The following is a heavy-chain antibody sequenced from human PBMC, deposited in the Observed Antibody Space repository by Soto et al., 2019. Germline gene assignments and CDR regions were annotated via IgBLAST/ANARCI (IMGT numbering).Heavy chain of an antibody. J-gene: IGHJ4*02. V-gene: IGHV1-18*01. CDR2: ISAYNGNT. CDR1: GYTFTSYG. Sequence: QVQLVQSGAEVKKPGASVKVSCKASGYTFTSYGISGVRQAPGQGLEWMGWISAYNGNTNYAQKLPGRVTMTADTTTSTAYMELRSLRSDDTAVYYCARGWAPYSSSWYGYWGQGTLVTVSS. D-gene: IGHD6-13*01. CDR3: ARGWAPYSSSWYGY.